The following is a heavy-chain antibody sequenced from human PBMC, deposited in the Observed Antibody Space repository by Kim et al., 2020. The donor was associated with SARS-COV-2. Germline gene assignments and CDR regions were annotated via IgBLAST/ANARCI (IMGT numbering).Heavy chain of an antibody. CDR3: ARGGHCTTTSCLKGNWIDP. D-gene: IGHD2-2*01. Sequence: KGRFTISRDNFKNTLYLQMNSLRAEDTAVYYCARGGHCTTTSCLKGNWIDPWGQGSLVTVSS. J-gene: IGHJ5*02. V-gene: IGHV3-23*01.